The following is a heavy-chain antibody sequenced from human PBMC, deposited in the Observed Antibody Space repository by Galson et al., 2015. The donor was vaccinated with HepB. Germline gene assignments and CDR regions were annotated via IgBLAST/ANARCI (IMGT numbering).Heavy chain of an antibody. Sequence: SLRLSCAASGFTFSSYAMHWVRQAPGKGLEWVAVISYDGSNKYYADSVKGRFTISRDNSKNTLYLQMNSLRAEDTAVYYCASTIAAAGIDYWGQGTLVTVSS. D-gene: IGHD6-13*01. J-gene: IGHJ4*02. CDR2: ISYDGSNK. CDR3: ASTIAAAGIDY. CDR1: GFTFSSYA. V-gene: IGHV3-30*04.